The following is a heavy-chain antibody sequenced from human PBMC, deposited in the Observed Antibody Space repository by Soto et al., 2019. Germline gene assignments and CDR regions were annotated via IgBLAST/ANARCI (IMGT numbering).Heavy chain of an antibody. D-gene: IGHD3-10*01. CDR1: GGSISSGGYY. Sequence: KLSETLSLTCTVSGGSISSGGYYWSWIRQHPGKGLEWIGYIYYSGSTYYNPSLKSRVTISVDTSKNQFSLKLSSVTAADTAVYYCAGDRDLTDAFDIWGQGTMVTVSS. CDR2: IYYSGST. V-gene: IGHV4-31*03. CDR3: AGDRDLTDAFDI. J-gene: IGHJ3*02.